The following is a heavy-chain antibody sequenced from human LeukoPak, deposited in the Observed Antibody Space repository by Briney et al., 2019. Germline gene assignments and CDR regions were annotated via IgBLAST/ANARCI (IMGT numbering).Heavy chain of an antibody. CDR3: AKDALSTLIVVVTALGA. J-gene: IGHJ4*02. Sequence: GGSLRLSCAASGFTFSSYGMHWVRQAPGKGLEWVAVISYDGSNKYYADSVKGRFTTSRDNSKNTLYLQMNSLRAEDTAVYYCAKDALSTLIVVVTALGAWGQGTLVTVSS. V-gene: IGHV3-30*18. CDR1: GFTFSSYG. D-gene: IGHD2-21*02. CDR2: ISYDGSNK.